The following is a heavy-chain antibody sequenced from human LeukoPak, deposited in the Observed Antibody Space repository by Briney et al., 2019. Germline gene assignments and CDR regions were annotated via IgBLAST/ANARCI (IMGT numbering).Heavy chain of an antibody. CDR3: AKGRSESYYDAFDI. D-gene: IGHD1-26*01. CDR1: GFTFSSYW. CDR2: LNSDGTNT. V-gene: IGHV3-74*01. J-gene: IGHJ3*02. Sequence: GGSLRLSCAASGFTFSSYWMHWVRQAPGKGLVWVSRLNSDGTNTYHADSVKGRVTISRDNAKNTVYLEMNSLRAKDTAVYYCAKGRSESYYDAFDIWGQGTMVTVSS.